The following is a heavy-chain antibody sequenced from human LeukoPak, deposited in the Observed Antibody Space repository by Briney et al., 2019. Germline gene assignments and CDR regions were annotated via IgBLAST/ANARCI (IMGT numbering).Heavy chain of an antibody. CDR3: ARDMTMVQGLHAFDI. V-gene: IGHV4-59*01. D-gene: IGHD3-10*01. J-gene: IGHJ3*02. Sequence: PSETLSLTCTVSGGSISSYYWSWIRQPPGKGLEWIGYIYYSGSTNYNPSLKSRVTISVDTSKNQFSLKLSSVTAADTAVYYCARDMTMVQGLHAFDIWGQGTMVTVSS. CDR1: GGSISSYY. CDR2: IYYSGST.